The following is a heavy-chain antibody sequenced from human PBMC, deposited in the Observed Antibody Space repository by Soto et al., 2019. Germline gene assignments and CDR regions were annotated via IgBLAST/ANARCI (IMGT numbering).Heavy chain of an antibody. Sequence: QVQLVESGGGVVQPGRSLRLSCAASGFTFSSYGMHWVRQAPGKGLEWVAVISYDGSNKYYADSVKGRFTISRDNSKNTLYLRMHSLRAEDTAVYYCAKDRRKVVVAAPFDYWGQGTLVTVSS. CDR3: AKDRRKVVVAAPFDY. CDR2: ISYDGSNK. D-gene: IGHD2-15*01. CDR1: GFTFSSYG. J-gene: IGHJ4*02. V-gene: IGHV3-30*18.